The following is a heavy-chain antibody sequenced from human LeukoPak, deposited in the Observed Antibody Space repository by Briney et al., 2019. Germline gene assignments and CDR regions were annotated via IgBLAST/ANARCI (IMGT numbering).Heavy chain of an antibody. J-gene: IGHJ4*02. CDR3: AVPPPPGFSYGENLFDY. CDR1: GFTFSNYW. D-gene: IGHD5-18*01. Sequence: GGSLRLSCAASGFTFSNYWMHWVRQAPGKGLVWVSRINSAGSSTSYADSVKGRFTISRDNAKNTLYLQMNSLRAEDAAVYYCAVPPPPGFSYGENLFDYWGQGTLVTVSS. CDR2: INSAGSST. V-gene: IGHV3-74*01.